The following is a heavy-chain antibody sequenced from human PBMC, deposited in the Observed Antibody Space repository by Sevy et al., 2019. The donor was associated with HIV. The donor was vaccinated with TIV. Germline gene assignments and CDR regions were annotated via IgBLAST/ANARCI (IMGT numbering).Heavy chain of an antibody. CDR3: ATTKDYYESSGDPFDY. CDR1: GYTLTQLS. J-gene: IGHJ4*02. Sequence: ASVKVSCKVSGYTLTQLSMHWVRQAPGKGLEWMGSFDPEDDEKIYAQKLQGRLTKTEDTSTDTAYMELSSLRSEDTAVYYCATTKDYYESSGDPFDYWGQGTLVTVSS. D-gene: IGHD3-22*01. V-gene: IGHV1-24*01. CDR2: FDPEDDEK.